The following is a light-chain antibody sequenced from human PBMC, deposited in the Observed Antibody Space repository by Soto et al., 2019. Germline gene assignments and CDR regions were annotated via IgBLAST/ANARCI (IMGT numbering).Light chain of an antibody. V-gene: IGKV3-15*01. CDR3: QHYFTPPFP. J-gene: IGKJ2*01. CDR1: QSVSSN. CDR2: DTS. Sequence: EIVMTQSPVTLSVSPGERVTLSCRASQSVSSNFAWYQQKPGQAPRLLIYDTSTRATGIPARFSGSGSGTEFTLTISSLQSEDAAVYYCQHYFTPPFPFGQGTKLEIK.